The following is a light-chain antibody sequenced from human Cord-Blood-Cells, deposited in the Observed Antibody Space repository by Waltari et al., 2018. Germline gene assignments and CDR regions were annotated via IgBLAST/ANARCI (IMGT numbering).Light chain of an antibody. Sequence: DIVMTQSPATLSVSPGERATLSCRASPSVSSNLAWYQQKPGQAPGLLLYGAATRATGIPARFSGSGSGTEFTLTISSLQSEDFAVYYCQQYNNWPLTFGGGTKVEIK. CDR1: PSVSSN. V-gene: IGKV3D-15*01. J-gene: IGKJ4*01. CDR3: QQYNNWPLT. CDR2: GAA.